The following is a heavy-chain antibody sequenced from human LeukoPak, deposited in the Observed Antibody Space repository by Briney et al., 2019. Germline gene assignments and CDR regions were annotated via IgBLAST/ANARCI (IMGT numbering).Heavy chain of an antibody. CDR1: GGSFSGYY. J-gene: IGHJ4*02. CDR2: INHSGST. V-gene: IGHV4-34*01. Sequence: SETLSLTCAVYGGSFSGYYWSWIRQPPGKGLEWIGEINHSGSTNYNPSLKSRVTISVDTSKNQFSLKLSSVTAADTAVYYCARGSDYGDYIFAEDYWGQGTLVTVSS. CDR3: ARGSDYGDYIFAEDY. D-gene: IGHD4-17*01.